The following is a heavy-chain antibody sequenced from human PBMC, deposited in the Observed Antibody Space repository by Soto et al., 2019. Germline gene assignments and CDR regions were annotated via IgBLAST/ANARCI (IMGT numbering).Heavy chain of an antibody. J-gene: IGHJ4*02. CDR1: GFTFGSFA. CDR2: ISGDGSST. Sequence: EVQLLESGGGLVQPGGSLRISCAASGFTFGSFAMSWVRQAPGKGLEWVSGISGDGSSTYYADSVRGRFSISRDNSKNTLYLQMNSLRAEDTAVYYCAKDLWERLGYWNGLDYWGQGSLVTVSS. V-gene: IGHV3-23*01. D-gene: IGHD1-26*01. CDR3: AKDLWERLGYWNGLDY.